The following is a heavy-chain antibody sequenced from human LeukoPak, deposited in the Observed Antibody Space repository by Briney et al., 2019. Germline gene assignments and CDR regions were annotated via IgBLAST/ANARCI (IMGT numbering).Heavy chain of an antibody. CDR1: GFIFRGYF. CDR2: MSYDGSNT. J-gene: IGHJ4*02. CDR3: ARDGIEYGSGSYYTY. Sequence: GGSLRLSCAASGFIFRGYFMHWVRQAPGKGLEWVALMSYDGSNTYYADSVKGRFTISRDNSKNTLYLQMNSLRPEDTAVYYCARDGIEYGSGSYYTYWGQGTLVTVSS. D-gene: IGHD3-10*01. V-gene: IGHV3-30-3*01.